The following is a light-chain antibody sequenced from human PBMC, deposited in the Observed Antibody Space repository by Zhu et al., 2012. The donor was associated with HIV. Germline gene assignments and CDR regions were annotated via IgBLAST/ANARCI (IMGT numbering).Light chain of an antibody. Sequence: IVLTQSPATLSLSPGERATVSCRASGSVRSFLAWYQQKPGQAPRLLIYDTSKRATGIPARFSGSGSGTDFTLTISSLEPEDFAVYYCQQSSNWPPGLTFGGGTKVEIK. CDR1: GSVRSF. V-gene: IGKV3-11*01. CDR2: DTS. CDR3: QQSSNWPPGLT. J-gene: IGKJ4*01.